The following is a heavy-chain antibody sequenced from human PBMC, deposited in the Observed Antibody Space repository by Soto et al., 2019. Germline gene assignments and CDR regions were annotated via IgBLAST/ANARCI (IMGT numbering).Heavy chain of an antibody. V-gene: IGHV3-30*03. CDR1: GFTFTNYG. D-gene: IGHD6-13*01. CDR2: ISYDGTNK. CDR3: AAGQYFSDY. J-gene: IGHJ4*02. Sequence: QVQLVESGGGEVQPGKSLRLSCAASGFTFTNYGMHWVRQAPGKGLECVALISYDGTNKFYADSVKGRFTVSRDNSKITVYLQMNSLRPEDTAVYYCAAGQYFSDYWGQGTLVSVSS.